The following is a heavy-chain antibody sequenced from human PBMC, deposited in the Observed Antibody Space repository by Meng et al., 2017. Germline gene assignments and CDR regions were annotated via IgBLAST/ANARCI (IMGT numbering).Heavy chain of an antibody. D-gene: IGHD3/OR15-3a*01. J-gene: IGHJ4*02. V-gene: IGHV4-34*01. CDR3: ARVLDPVLVEFDY. Sequence: QVPLKRGGAGLVQPSETLSLSCALYCGSFSGYYWSWIRQPPGKGLEWIGEINHSGSTNYNPSLKSRVTISVDTSKNQFSLKLSSVTAADTAVYYCARVLDPVLVEFDYWGQGTLVTVSS. CDR2: INHSGST. CDR1: CGSFSGYY.